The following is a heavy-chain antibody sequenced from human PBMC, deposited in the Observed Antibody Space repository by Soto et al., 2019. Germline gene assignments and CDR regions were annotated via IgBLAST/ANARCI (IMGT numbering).Heavy chain of an antibody. CDR3: ASKGQLVSDHFDY. Sequence: SETLSLTCTVSGGSISSSSYYWGWIRQPPGKGLEWIGSIYYSGSTYYNPSLKSRVTISVDTSKNQFSLKLRSVTAADTAVYYCASKGQLVSDHFDYRGQGTLGTVAS. D-gene: IGHD6-13*01. V-gene: IGHV4-39*01. CDR1: GGSISSSSYY. J-gene: IGHJ4*02. CDR2: IYYSGST.